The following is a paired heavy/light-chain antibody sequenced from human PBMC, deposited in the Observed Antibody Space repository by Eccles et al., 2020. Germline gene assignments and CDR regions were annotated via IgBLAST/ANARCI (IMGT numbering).Light chain of an antibody. Sequence: DIQMTQSPSSVSASVGDRVTITCRASQGISSWLAWYQQKPGKAPKLLIYGASSLQSGVPSRFSGTGSGTDFTLSISSLQPEDFATYYCQQANKGWTFGQGTKVEIK. CDR3: QQANKGWT. J-gene: IGKJ1*01. CDR2: GAS. V-gene: IGKV1-12*01. CDR1: QGISSW.
Heavy chain of an antibody. Sequence: EVQLVESGGGLIQPGGSLRLSCAASGFTVSSNYMSWVRQAPGKGLEWVSVIYSGGSTDHADSVKGRFTISRDISKNTLYLQMNSLRAEDTAVYYCARDAVDYGKIYYMDVWGKGTTVTVSS. CDR1: GFTVSSNY. J-gene: IGHJ6*03. V-gene: IGHV3-53*01. CDR3: ARDAVDYGKIYYMDV. CDR2: IYSGGST. D-gene: IGHD4-17*01.